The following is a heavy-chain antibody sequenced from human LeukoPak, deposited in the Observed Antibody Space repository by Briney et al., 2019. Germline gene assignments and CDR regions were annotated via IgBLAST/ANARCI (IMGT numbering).Heavy chain of an antibody. V-gene: IGHV4-4*07. CDR1: GGSISGYY. CDR3: ARGPEPFTSIGYYYYYMDV. CDR2: IYTSGST. J-gene: IGHJ6*03. Sequence: SETLSLTCTVSGGSISGYYWSWIRQPAGKGLEWVGRIYTSGSTNYNPSLKSRVTMSVDTSKNQFSLKLSSVTAADTAVYYCARGPEPFTSIGYYYYYMDVWGKGTTVTVSS. D-gene: IGHD2-2*01.